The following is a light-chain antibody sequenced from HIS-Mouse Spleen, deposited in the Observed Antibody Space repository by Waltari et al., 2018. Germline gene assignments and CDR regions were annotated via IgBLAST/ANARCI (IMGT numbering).Light chain of an antibody. V-gene: IGLV2-14*01. CDR3: SSYTSSSSWV. CDR2: EVS. CDR1: SSDVGGYNY. J-gene: IGLJ3*02. Sequence: QSALTQPASVSGSPGQSITISCTGTSSDVGGYNYVPWYQQHPGKAPKLMIYEVSNRPSGVSNRFSGLQAEDEADYYCSSYTSSSSWVFGGGTKLTVL.